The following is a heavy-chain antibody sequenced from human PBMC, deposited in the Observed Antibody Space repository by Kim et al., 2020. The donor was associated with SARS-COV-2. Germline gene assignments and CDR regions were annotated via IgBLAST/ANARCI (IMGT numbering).Heavy chain of an antibody. CDR3: ARDLGYCSGGSCYSYYGMDV. CDR2: ISSSSSYI. Sequence: GGSLRLSCAASGFTFSSYSMNWVRQAPGKGLEWVSSISSSSSYIYYADSVKGRFTISRDNAKNSLYLQMNSLRAEDTAVYYCARDLGYCSGGSCYSYYGMDVWGQGTTVTVSS. CDR1: GFTFSSYS. V-gene: IGHV3-21*01. J-gene: IGHJ6*02. D-gene: IGHD2-15*01.